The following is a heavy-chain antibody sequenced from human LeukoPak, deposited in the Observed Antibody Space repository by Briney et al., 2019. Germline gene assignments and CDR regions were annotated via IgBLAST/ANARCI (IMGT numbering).Heavy chain of an antibody. D-gene: IGHD3-3*01. Sequence: QPGGSLRLSCEASGFSFSHYWMSWVRQAPGKGLEWVANIKEDGSEKDYVDSVKGRFTISRDNAKNSVYLQMNSLRAADTAVYYCTQRVREGRLRFFGYWGQGALVTVSS. CDR2: IKEDGSEK. V-gene: IGHV3-7*03. CDR3: TQRVREGRLRFFGY. CDR1: GFSFSHYW. J-gene: IGHJ4*02.